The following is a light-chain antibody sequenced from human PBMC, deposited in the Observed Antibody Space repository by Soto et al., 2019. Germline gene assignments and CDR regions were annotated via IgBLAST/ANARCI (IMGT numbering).Light chain of an antibody. Sequence: QSALTQPRSVSGSPGQSVTISCSGTSSDVGAYNYVSWYQHHPGKAPKVMIYDVNKRPSGVPDRFSGSKSGNTASLTISGLQAEDEADYYCCSYAGNYIVVFGGGTKLTVL. CDR2: DVN. V-gene: IGLV2-11*01. CDR1: SSDVGAYNY. J-gene: IGLJ2*01. CDR3: CSYAGNYIVV.